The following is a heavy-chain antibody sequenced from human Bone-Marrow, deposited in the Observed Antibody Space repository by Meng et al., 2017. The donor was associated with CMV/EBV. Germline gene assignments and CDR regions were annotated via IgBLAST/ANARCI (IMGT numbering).Heavy chain of an antibody. J-gene: IGHJ6*02. Sequence: GESLKISCTASGFTFGDYAMSWVRQAPGKGLERVGFIRSKAYGGTTEYAASVKGRFTISRDDSKSIAYLQMNSLKTEDTAVYYCTRDGLPMGGMDVWGQGTTVTVSS. D-gene: IGHD3-10*01. CDR2: IRSKAYGGTT. CDR3: TRDGLPMGGMDV. V-gene: IGHV3-49*04. CDR1: GFTFGDYA.